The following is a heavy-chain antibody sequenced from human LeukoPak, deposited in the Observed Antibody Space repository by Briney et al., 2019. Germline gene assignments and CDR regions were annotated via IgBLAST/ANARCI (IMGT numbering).Heavy chain of an antibody. CDR3: TTGNP. CDR2: MKSKPEGGTT. CDR1: GFTFVNAS. V-gene: IGHV3-15*01. Sequence: SGGSLRLSCLTSGFTFVNASMSWVQQAPGKGLEWVGLMKSKPEGGTTFYAAPVKDRFSISRDDSRNTLYLQMNSLTIGDTGVYYCTTGNPWGQGTLVTVSS. J-gene: IGHJ5*02.